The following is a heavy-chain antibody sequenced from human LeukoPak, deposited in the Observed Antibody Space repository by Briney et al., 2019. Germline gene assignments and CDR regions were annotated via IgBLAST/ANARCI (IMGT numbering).Heavy chain of an antibody. CDR1: GGSISSSSYY. CDR2: IYYSGST. Sequence: SETLSLTCTVSGGSISSSSYYWGWIRQPPGKGLEWIGSIYYSGSTSYNPSLKSRVTISVDTSKNQFSLKLSSVTAADTAVYYCARLWAYYYYMDVWGKGTTVTVSS. CDR3: ARLWAYYYYMDV. J-gene: IGHJ6*03. D-gene: IGHD7-27*01. V-gene: IGHV4-39*01.